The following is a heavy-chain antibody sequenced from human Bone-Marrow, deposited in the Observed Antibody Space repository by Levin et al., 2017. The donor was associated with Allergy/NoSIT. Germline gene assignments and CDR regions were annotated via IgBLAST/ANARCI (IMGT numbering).Heavy chain of an antibody. J-gene: IGHJ6*02. D-gene: IGHD2-2*01. Sequence: PGGSLRLSCIASGFNFKDFGMTWVRQAAGKGLQWVSDISASGGERQYGDSVKGRFTISRDNSKNIVFLEMSSLRADDTATYFCAKNRATYCISDVCSFGLDVWGQGTTVTVSS. CDR2: ISASGGER. CDR1: GFNFKDFG. V-gene: IGHV3-23*01. CDR3: AKNRATYCISDVCSFGLDV.